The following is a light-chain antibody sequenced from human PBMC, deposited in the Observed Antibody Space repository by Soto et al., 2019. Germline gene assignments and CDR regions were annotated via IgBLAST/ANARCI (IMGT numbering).Light chain of an antibody. J-gene: IGLJ2*01. CDR3: LLFYGEGVV. CDR1: TGAVTSGYY. V-gene: IGLV7-43*01. Sequence: QAVVTQEPSLTVSPGGTVTLTCASSTGAVTSGYYPNWFQQKPGQPPRALIYSTTYKHSWTPARFSGSLLGGKAALTLSGVQPEDEADYYCLLFYGEGVVFGGGTKLTLL. CDR2: STT.